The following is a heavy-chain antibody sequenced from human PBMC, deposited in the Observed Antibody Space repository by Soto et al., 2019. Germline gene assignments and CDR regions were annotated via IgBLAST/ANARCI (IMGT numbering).Heavy chain of an antibody. V-gene: IGHV1-3*01. D-gene: IGHD3-10*01. CDR2: INAGDGNT. CDR3: APGSVSFDS. CDR1: GYIFTNYA. J-gene: IGHJ4*02. Sequence: QVHLVQSGAEVKKPGASVNVSCKASGYIFTNYAIHWVRQAPGQRLEWMGRINAGDGNTRYSQNFQDRVTITRDTSASTAYMQLSSLTSEDSTLYFCAPGSVSFDSWGQATLVTVSS.